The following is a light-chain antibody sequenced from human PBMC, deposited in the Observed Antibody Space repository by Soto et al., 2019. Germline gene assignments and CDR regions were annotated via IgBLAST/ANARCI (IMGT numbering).Light chain of an antibody. J-gene: IGKJ1*01. Sequence: EIVLTQSPGTLSLSPGERATLSCRASQSVSSSWLAWYQQKPGQAPRLLIYGASTRATGIPARFSGSGSGTEFTLTISSLQSEDFAVYYCQQYNNWPWTFGQGTKVDI. CDR3: QQYNNWPWT. CDR1: QSVSSS. V-gene: IGKV3-15*01. CDR2: GAS.